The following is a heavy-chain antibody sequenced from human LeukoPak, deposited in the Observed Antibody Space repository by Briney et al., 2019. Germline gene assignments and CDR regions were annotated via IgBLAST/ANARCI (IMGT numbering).Heavy chain of an antibody. D-gene: IGHD2-15*01. V-gene: IGHV3-21*01. CDR3: ARDAGIVAFDI. J-gene: IGHJ3*02. CDR2: ISSSLNI. Sequence: PGGSLRLSCVASGFTFGGYTINWVRLAPGKGLEWVSSISSSLNIYFAESVKGRFTISRDNARNLVSLQLNSLRVEDTAVYYCARDAGIVAFDIWGQGTVVTVSS. CDR1: GFTFGGYT.